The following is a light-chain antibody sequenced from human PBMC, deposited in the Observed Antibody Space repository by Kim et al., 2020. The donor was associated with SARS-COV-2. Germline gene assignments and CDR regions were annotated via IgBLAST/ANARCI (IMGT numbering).Light chain of an antibody. CDR1: TSNIGKNA. CDR3: AVWDDSLNAWV. CDR2: SND. Sequence: QRVTISCSGTTSNIGKNAVNWYQQLPGKAPKLLIYSNDVLPSGVSDRFSGSKSGTSASLAISGLQSEDEADYYCAVWDDSLNAWVFGGGTKLTVL. V-gene: IGLV1-36*01. J-gene: IGLJ3*02.